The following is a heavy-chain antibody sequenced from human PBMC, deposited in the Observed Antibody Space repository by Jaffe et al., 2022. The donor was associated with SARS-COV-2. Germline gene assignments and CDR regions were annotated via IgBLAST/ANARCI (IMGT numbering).Heavy chain of an antibody. Sequence: QVQLVESGGGVVQPGRSLRLSCAASGFTFSSYAMHWVRQAPGKGLEWVAVISYDGSNKYYADSVKGRFTISRDNSKNTLYLQMNSLRAEDTAVYYCARTDRWYSSGWVDYWGQGTLVTVSS. CDR3: ARTDRWYSSGWVDY. D-gene: IGHD6-19*01. J-gene: IGHJ4*02. CDR1: GFTFSSYA. CDR2: ISYDGSNK. V-gene: IGHV3-30-3*01.